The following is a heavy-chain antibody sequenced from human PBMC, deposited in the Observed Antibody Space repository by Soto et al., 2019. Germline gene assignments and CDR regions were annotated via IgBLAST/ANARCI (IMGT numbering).Heavy chain of an antibody. J-gene: IGHJ6*02. D-gene: IGHD2-2*01. V-gene: IGHV3-33*01. CDR3: ARDNHYQLHYYYGMDV. CDR1: GFTFSSYG. CDR2: IWYDRSNK. Sequence: QVQLVESGGGVVQPGRSLRLSCAASGFTFSSYGMHWVRQAPGKGLEWVAVIWYDRSNKYYADSVKGRFTISRDNSKNTLYLQMNSLRAEDTAVYYCARDNHYQLHYYYGMDVWGQGTTVTVSS.